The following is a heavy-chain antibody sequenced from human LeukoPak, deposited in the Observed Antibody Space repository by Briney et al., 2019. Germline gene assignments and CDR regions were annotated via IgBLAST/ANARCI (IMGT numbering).Heavy chain of an antibody. Sequence: GGSLRLSCAASGFTFSNYWMHWVRQAPGKGLVWVSRINSDGSSTSYADSVKGRFTISRDNSKNTVYLQVISLTAEDTAVYYCAKDDAWLRFGEWSQGTLVTVSS. V-gene: IGHV3-74*01. J-gene: IGHJ4*02. D-gene: IGHD3-10*01. CDR2: INSDGSST. CDR3: AKDDAWLRFGE. CDR1: GFTFSNYW.